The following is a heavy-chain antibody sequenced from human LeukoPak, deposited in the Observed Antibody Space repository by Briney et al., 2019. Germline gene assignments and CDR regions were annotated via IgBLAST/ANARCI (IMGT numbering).Heavy chain of an antibody. CDR1: GFTFSSYA. CDR3: ARDLTDDFWSGYHFDY. J-gene: IGHJ4*02. V-gene: IGHV3-30-3*01. CDR2: ISYDGSNK. D-gene: IGHD3-3*01. Sequence: PGGSLRLSCAASGFTFSSYAMHWVRQAPGMGLEWVAVISYDGSNKYYADSVKGRFTISRDNAKNSLYLQMNSLRAEDTAVYYCARDLTDDFWSGYHFDYWGQGTLVTVSS.